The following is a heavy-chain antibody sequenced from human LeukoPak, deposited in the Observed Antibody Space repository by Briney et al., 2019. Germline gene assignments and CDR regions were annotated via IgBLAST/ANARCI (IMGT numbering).Heavy chain of an antibody. J-gene: IGHJ6*02. CDR1: GFTFSSYA. D-gene: IGHD6-13*01. V-gene: IGHV3-30-3*01. CDR2: ISYDGSNK. Sequence: GGSLRLSCAASGFTFSSYAMHWVRQAPGKGLEWVAVISYDGSNKYYADSVEGRFTISRDNSKNTLYLQMNSLRAEDTAVYYCARDPIAAAFYYYYGMDVWGQGTTVTVSS. CDR3: ARDPIAAAFYYYYGMDV.